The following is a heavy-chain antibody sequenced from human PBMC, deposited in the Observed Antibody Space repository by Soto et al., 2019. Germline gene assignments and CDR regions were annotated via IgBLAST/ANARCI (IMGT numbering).Heavy chain of an antibody. J-gene: IGHJ4*02. Sequence: PETLSLTCTVSGGSVTNSSYYWGWIRQSPGKVLEWIGSVYYRGRSYSKSSVKSRVTISVDTSKNRFSLSLNSVTASDTAVYFCVSQRTTVPTQAGFDYWGPGALVTVSS. CDR1: GGSVTNSSYY. V-gene: IGHV4-39*01. CDR3: VSQRTTVPTQAGFDY. D-gene: IGHD4-17*01. CDR2: VYYRGRS.